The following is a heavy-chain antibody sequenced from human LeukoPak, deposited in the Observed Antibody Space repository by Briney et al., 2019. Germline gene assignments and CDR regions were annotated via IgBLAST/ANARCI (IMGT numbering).Heavy chain of an antibody. CDR1: GVSISSSSYY. Sequence: SETLSLTCAVSGVSISSSSYYWIWLRQPKGKELVWFGSITYSWSNYYNSSLKRLITISVDTSKNQFSLKLSSVTAADTAVYYCARPLLYSSGWGYFDYWGQGTLVTVSS. CDR3: ARPLLYSSGWGYFDY. J-gene: IGHJ4*02. D-gene: IGHD6-19*01. CDR2: ITYSWSN. V-gene: IGHV4-39*01.